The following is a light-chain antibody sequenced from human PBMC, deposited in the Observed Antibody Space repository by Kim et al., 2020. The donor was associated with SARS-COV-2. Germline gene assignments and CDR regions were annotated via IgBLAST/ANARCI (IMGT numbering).Light chain of an antibody. CDR3: QQRSNWPQLT. CDR2: DAS. CDR1: QSVSSY. Sequence: SPGERATLSCRASQSVSSYLAWYQHKPGQAPGLLIYDASNRATGIPARFSVSGSGTDFTLTISSLEPEDVAVYYCQQRSNWPQLTFGGGTKVDIK. J-gene: IGKJ4*01. V-gene: IGKV3-11*01.